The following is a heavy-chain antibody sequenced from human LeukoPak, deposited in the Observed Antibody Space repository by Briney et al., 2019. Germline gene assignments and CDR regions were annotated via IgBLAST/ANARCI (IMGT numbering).Heavy chain of an antibody. Sequence: SETLSLTCTVSGGSISSYYWSWIRQPPGKGLEWIGYISNSGSTNYNPSLKRRVTVSVDMSKNQLSLDLSSVIAADTAVYYCARAQYHGFSTGYSGGYYYMDVWGKGTTVSVSS. V-gene: IGHV4-59*01. J-gene: IGHJ6*03. CDR3: ARAQYHGFSTGYSGGYYYMDV. D-gene: IGHD3-3*01. CDR2: ISNSGST. CDR1: GGSISSYY.